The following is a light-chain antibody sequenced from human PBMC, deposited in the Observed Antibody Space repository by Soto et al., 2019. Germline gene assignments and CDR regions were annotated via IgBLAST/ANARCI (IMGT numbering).Light chain of an antibody. V-gene: IGKV1-13*02. Sequence: AIQLTQSPSSLSASVGDRVTITCRASQGISSALAWYQQKPGKAPKLLIYDASSLESGVPSRFSGSGSGTDFTLTISSLQPEDVATYYCQQFNSYPFTFGPGNKVDIK. CDR1: QGISSA. J-gene: IGKJ3*01. CDR3: QQFNSYPFT. CDR2: DAS.